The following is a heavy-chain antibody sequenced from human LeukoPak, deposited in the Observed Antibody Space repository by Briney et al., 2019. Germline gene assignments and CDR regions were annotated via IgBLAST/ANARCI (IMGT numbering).Heavy chain of an antibody. CDR2: ISTSGSPI. Sequence: GALRLSCAASGFTFTSYEMNWARQAPGKGLEWLSHISTSGSPIYYADSVKGRFTISRDNAKSSLYLQMNSLRAEDTAVYYCARDSSGLDDAFDIWGQGTLVTVSS. J-gene: IGHJ3*02. D-gene: IGHD3-10*01. CDR1: GFTFTSYE. CDR3: ARDSSGLDDAFDI. V-gene: IGHV3-48*03.